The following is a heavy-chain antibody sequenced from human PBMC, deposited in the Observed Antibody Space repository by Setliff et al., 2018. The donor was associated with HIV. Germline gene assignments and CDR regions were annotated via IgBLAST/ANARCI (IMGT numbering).Heavy chain of an antibody. CDR1: GYSFTSYG. Sequence: ASVKVSCKASGYSFTSYGLSWVRQAPGQGLEWMGSITTYNGGTNYAQKFKGRVTMTTDTSTSTAYMELRSLRSDDTAVYYCTRGGYSGAFLDAFDFWGQGTMVTVSS. CDR2: ITTYNGGT. D-gene: IGHD1-26*01. V-gene: IGHV1-18*01. J-gene: IGHJ3*01. CDR3: TRGGYSGAFLDAFDF.